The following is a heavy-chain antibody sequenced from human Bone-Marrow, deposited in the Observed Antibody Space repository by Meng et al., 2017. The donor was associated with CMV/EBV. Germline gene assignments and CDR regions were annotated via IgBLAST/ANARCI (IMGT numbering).Heavy chain of an antibody. V-gene: IGHV4-34*01. CDR3: ARQIGITMIAY. CDR1: GGSFSGYY. J-gene: IGHJ4*02. CDR2: INHSGST. Sequence: SETLSLTCAVYGGSFSGYYWSWIRQPPGKGLEWIGEINHSGSTNYNPSLKSRVTISVDTSKNQFSLKLSSVTAADTAVYYCARQIGITMIAYWGQGKLVNVAS. D-gene: IGHD3-22*01.